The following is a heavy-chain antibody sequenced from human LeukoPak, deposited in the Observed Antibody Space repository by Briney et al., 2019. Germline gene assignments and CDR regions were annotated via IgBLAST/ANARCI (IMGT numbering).Heavy chain of an antibody. Sequence: GGSLRLSCAASGFTFSSYEMNWVRQAPGKGLEGLSYISSSGRTIDYADSVKGRFTISRDNAQNSLYLQMNSLRPEDTAVYYCARWDYWGQGPLVTVSS. J-gene: IGHJ4*02. CDR2: ISSSGRTI. CDR1: GFTFSSYE. CDR3: ARWDY. V-gene: IGHV3-48*03.